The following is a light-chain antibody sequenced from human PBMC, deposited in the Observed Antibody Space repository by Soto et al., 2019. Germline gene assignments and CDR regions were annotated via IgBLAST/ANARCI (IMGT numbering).Light chain of an antibody. J-gene: IGKJ3*01. Sequence: DIQITQSPSSLSASVGDRVTITCRASQSISSYLNWYQQKPGKAPKLLIYAASSLQSGVPSRFSGSGSGTDFTLTISSLQPEDFATYYCQQSYSTPPAFTFGPGTKVDIK. CDR2: AAS. V-gene: IGKV1-39*01. CDR1: QSISSY. CDR3: QQSYSTPPAFT.